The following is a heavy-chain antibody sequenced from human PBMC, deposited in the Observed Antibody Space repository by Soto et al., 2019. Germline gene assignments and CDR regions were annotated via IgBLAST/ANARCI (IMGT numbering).Heavy chain of an antibody. CDR1: GFTFSSYG. CDR2: IWYDGSNK. J-gene: IGHJ3*02. CDR3: ARGDIVVVVEI. V-gene: IGHV3-33*01. D-gene: IGHD2-15*01. Sequence: VGSLRLSCAASGFTFSSYGMHWVRQAPGKGLEWVAVIWYDGSNKYYADSVKGRFTISRDNSKNTLYLQMNSLRAEDTAVYYCARGDIVVVVEIWGQGTMVTVSS.